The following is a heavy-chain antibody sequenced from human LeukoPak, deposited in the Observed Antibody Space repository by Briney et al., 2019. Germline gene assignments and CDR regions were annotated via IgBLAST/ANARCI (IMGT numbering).Heavy chain of an antibody. CDR1: GDSVSSNSAA. CDR3: ARGVRLGLVRDYYYYMDV. CDR2: TYYRSKWYN. Sequence: SQTLSLTCAISGDSVSSNSAAWNWIRQSPSRGLEWLGRTYYRSKWYNDYAVSVKSRITINPDTSKNQFSLQLNSVTPEDTAEYYCARGVRLGLVRDYYYYMDVWGKGTTVTVSS. J-gene: IGHJ6*03. V-gene: IGHV6-1*01. D-gene: IGHD7-27*01.